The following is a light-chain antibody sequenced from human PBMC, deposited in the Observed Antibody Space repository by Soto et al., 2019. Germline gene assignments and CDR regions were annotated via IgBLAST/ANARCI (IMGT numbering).Light chain of an antibody. V-gene: IGLV2-18*02. J-gene: IGLJ1*01. Sequence: QSALTQPPSVSGSPGQSVTISCTGTSTDFVGYNRVSWYQQPPGTAPKLMIYEVSKRPSGVPDRFSGSKSGNTASLTISGLQAEDEADYYCSSYTSSSTYVFGTGTKVTVL. CDR3: SSYTSSSTYV. CDR1: STDFVGYNR. CDR2: EVS.